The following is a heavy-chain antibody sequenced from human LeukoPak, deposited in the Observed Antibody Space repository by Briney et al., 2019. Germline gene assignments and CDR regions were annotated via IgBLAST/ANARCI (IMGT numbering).Heavy chain of an antibody. CDR1: GFTFISYS. Sequence: GGSLRLSCSVSGFTFISYSMTWVRQAPGKGLEWVSYISISGSTVYYGDSVKGRFTISRDNAKNSLYLQMNNLRVEDTAVYYCAREMGGYPFDYWDQGTLVTVSS. CDR3: AREMGGYPFDY. D-gene: IGHD5-12*01. J-gene: IGHJ4*02. V-gene: IGHV3-48*03. CDR2: ISISGSTV.